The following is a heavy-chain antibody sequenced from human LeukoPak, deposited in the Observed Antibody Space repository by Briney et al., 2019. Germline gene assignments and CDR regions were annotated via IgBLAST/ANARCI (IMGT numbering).Heavy chain of an antibody. CDR3: ARALVAGVTLNALDI. CDR2: IQYDGSTT. CDR1: GFSFSSYW. D-gene: IGHD2-15*01. J-gene: IGHJ3*02. V-gene: IGHV3-74*01. Sequence: GGSLRLSCAASGFSFSSYWMHWVRQVPGKGLVWVARIQYDGSTTNYADSVKGRFTISRDNAKKTLYVQMNSLRAENTAVYYCARALVAGVTLNALDIWGQGTMVTVSS.